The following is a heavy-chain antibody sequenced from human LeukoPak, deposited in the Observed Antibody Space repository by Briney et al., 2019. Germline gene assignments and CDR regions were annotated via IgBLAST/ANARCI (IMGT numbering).Heavy chain of an antibody. CDR3: ARAGYGDSDFDY. CDR1: GYSISTSYY. CDR2: IYHSGNT. D-gene: IGHD4-17*01. J-gene: IGHJ4*02. V-gene: IGHV4-38-2*02. Sequence: SETLSLTCTVSGYSISTSYYWGWIRQPPGKGLEWIGSIYHSGNTYYNPSLKSRVTISVDTFKNQFFLKLNSVTAADTAVYYCARAGYGDSDFDYWGQGTLVTVSS.